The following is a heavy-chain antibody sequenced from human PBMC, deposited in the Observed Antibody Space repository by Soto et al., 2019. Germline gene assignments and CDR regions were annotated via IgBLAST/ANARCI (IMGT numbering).Heavy chain of an antibody. V-gene: IGHV5-51*01. CDR1: GYSFTSYW. D-gene: IGHD3-10*01. Sequence: PGESLKISCKGSGYSFTSYWIGWVRQMPGKGLECMGIIYPGDSDTRYSPSFQGQVTISADKSISTAYLQWSSLKASDTAVYYCARAMIRGKNYYGMDVWGQGTTVTVSS. CDR2: IYPGDSDT. J-gene: IGHJ6*02. CDR3: ARAMIRGKNYYGMDV.